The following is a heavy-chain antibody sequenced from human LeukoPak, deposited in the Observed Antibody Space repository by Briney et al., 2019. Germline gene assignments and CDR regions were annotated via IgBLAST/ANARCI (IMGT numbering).Heavy chain of an antibody. Sequence: SETLSLTCTVSGYSISSGYYWGWIRQPPGKGLEWIGNIYQTGSTYYNPSLKSRVTISLDTSKNQFSLKLSSVTAADTAVYYCAREEGNWGDAFDIWGQGTMVTVSS. D-gene: IGHD7-27*01. CDR3: AREEGNWGDAFDI. CDR1: GYSISSGYY. CDR2: IYQTGST. V-gene: IGHV4-38-2*02. J-gene: IGHJ3*02.